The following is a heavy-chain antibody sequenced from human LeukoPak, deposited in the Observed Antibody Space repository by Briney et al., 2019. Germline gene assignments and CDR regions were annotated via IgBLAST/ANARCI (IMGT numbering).Heavy chain of an antibody. J-gene: IGHJ4*02. D-gene: IGHD3-9*01. V-gene: IGHV3-23*01. Sequence: PRGSLRLSCAASGFTFSSYAMSWVRQAPGKGLEWVSAISGSGGSTYYADSVKGRFTISRDNSKNTLYLQMNSLRAEDTAVYYCAKLGNYDILTGYDYWGQGTLVTVSS. CDR3: AKLGNYDILTGYDY. CDR2: ISGSGGST. CDR1: GFTFSSYA.